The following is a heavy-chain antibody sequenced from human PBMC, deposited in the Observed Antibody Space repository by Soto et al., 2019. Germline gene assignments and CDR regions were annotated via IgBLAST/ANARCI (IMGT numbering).Heavy chain of an antibody. CDR1: GVTFDDYA. CDR3: AKDIAAADYYYMDV. Sequence: DVQLVESGGGLVQPGRSLRLSCTASGVTFDDYAMHWVRQAPGKGLEWVSGISWNSGSIGYAGSVKGRFTISRDNAKNSLYLQMNSLRAEDTAFYYCAKDIAAADYYYMDVWGKGTTVTVSS. J-gene: IGHJ6*03. CDR2: ISWNSGSI. V-gene: IGHV3-9*01. D-gene: IGHD6-13*01.